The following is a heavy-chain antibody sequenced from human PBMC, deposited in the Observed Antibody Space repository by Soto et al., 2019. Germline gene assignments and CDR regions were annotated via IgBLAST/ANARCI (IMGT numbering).Heavy chain of an antibody. CDR1: GGTFSSYA. D-gene: IGHD6-6*01. V-gene: IGHV1-69*13. J-gene: IGHJ6*02. Sequence: SVKVSCKASGGTFSSYAISWVRQAPGQGLEWMGGIIPIFGTANYAQKFQGRVTITADESTSTAYMELSSLRSEDTAVYYCARDRADLEYSSSCCYYYGMDVWGQGTTVTVSS. CDR2: IIPIFGTA. CDR3: ARDRADLEYSSSCCYYYGMDV.